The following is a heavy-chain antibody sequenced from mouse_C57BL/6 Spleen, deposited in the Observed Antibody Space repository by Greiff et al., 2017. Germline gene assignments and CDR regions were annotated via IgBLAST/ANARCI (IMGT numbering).Heavy chain of an antibody. Sequence: QVQLQQPGAELVKPGASVKLSCKASGYTFTSYWMHWVKQRPGQGLEWIGMIHPNSGSTNYTEKFKSKATLTVDKSSSTAYMQLSSLTSEDSAVYYGAREGSSAYYYAMDYWGQGTSVTVSS. J-gene: IGHJ4*01. D-gene: IGHD1-1*01. CDR2: IHPNSGST. V-gene: IGHV1-64*01. CDR1: GYTFTSYW. CDR3: AREGSSAYYYAMDY.